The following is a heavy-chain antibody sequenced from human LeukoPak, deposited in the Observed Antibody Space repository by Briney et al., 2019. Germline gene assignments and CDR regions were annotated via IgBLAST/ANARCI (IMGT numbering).Heavy chain of an antibody. CDR3: ARVNDFWSGLGRTYYFHY. J-gene: IGHJ4*02. D-gene: IGHD3-3*01. V-gene: IGHV4-59*11. CDR2: IYYSGTT. CDR1: NGSISSHY. Sequence: PSETLSLTCTVSNGSISSHYWSWIRQPPGKGLEWIGYIYYSGTTNYNPSLKSRVSISVEKSKKQFSLKLRSLTAADTAVYYCARVNDFWSGLGRTYYFHYWGQGTLVTVSS.